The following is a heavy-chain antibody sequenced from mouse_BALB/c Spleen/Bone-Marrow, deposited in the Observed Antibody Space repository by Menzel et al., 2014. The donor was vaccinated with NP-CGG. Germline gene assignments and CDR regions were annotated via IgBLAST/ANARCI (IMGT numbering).Heavy chain of an antibody. Sequence: QVHVKQSGPGLAAPSQSLSIACTVSGFSLTSYGVHWVRQPPGKGLEWLGVIWAGGSTNYNSALMSRLSISKDNSKSQVFLKMNSLQTDDTAMYYCAREGGYYYGSRVAWFAYWGQGTLVTVSA. D-gene: IGHD1-1*01. CDR3: AREGGYYYGSRVAWFAY. J-gene: IGHJ3*01. CDR2: IWAGGST. CDR1: GFSLTSYG. V-gene: IGHV2-9*02.